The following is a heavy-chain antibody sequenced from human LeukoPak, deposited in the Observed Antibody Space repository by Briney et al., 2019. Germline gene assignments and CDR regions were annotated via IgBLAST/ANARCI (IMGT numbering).Heavy chain of an antibody. CDR3: ARLLTTVTEDYFDY. J-gene: IGHJ4*02. CDR2: ISWNSGSI. CDR1: GFTFDDYA. D-gene: IGHD4-17*01. V-gene: IGHV3-9*03. Sequence: PGGSLRLSCAASGFTFDDYAMHWVRQAPGKGLEWVSGISWNSGSIGYADSVKGRFTISRDNAKNSLYLQMNSLRAEDMALYYCARLLTTVTEDYFDYWGQGTLVTVSS.